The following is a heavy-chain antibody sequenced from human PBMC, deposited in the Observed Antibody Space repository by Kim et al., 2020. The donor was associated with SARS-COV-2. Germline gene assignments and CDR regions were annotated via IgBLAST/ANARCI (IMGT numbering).Heavy chain of an antibody. CDR3: GRSDYGNNQVAY. D-gene: IGHD4-17*01. Sequence: GGSLRLSCAVSGFTFSSYHMNWLRLAPGKGLEWLSYISRDSNTVYYADSVRGRFTTSRDNAKNSLFLQMNSLRADDTAIYYCGRSDYGNNQVAYWGQGTLVTVSS. CDR1: GFTFSSYH. J-gene: IGHJ4*02. V-gene: IGHV3-48*04. CDR2: ISRDSNTV.